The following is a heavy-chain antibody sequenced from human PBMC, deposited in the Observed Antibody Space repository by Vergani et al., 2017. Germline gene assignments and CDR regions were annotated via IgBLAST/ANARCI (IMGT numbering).Heavy chain of an antibody. V-gene: IGHV4-61*02. CDR1: GGSISSGSYC. CDR2: FYTGGNT. D-gene: IGHD6-13*01. Sequence: QVQLQESGPGLVRPSQTLSLTCTVSGGSISSGSYCCSWLRQPAGKLLELIGRFYTGGNTSYNPSLKSRVTISVDTSNNLFFLQLGSVAAAATAVYYGARDTLYSTTWPFLLLDMDVWGQGTTVTVSS. J-gene: IGHJ6*02. CDR3: ARDTLYSTTWPFLLLDMDV.